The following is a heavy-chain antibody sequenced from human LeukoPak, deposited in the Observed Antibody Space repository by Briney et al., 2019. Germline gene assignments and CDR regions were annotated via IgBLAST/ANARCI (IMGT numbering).Heavy chain of an antibody. CDR1: GYTFTSYY. Sequence: ASVKVSCKASGYTFTSYYMHWVRQGPGQGLEWMGIINPSGGSTSYAQKFQGRVTMTRDTSTSTVYMELSSLRSEDTAVYYCARGVYCSGGSCYPSIDYWGQGTLVTVSS. J-gene: IGHJ4*02. V-gene: IGHV1-46*01. D-gene: IGHD2-15*01. CDR3: ARGVYCSGGSCYPSIDY. CDR2: INPSGGST.